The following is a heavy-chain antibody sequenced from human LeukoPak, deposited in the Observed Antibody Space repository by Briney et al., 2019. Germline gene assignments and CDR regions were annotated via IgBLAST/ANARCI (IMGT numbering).Heavy chain of an antibody. J-gene: IGHJ4*02. CDR3: ARGRSSGRDY. D-gene: IGHD6-19*01. CDR1: GGSINSYY. Sequence: PSDTLSLTCTVSGGSINSYYWSWIRQPAGKGLEWIGRIYTSGSTNYNPSLKSRVTMSVDTSKNQFSLRLSSVTAADTAVYYWARGRSSGRDYWGQGTLVTVSS. CDR2: IYTSGST. V-gene: IGHV4-4*07.